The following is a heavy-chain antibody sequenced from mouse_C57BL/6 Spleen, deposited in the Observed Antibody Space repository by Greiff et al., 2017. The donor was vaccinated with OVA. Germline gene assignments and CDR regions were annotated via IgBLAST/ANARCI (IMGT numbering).Heavy chain of an antibody. CDR3: ARQRGSSGAWFAY. J-gene: IGHJ3*01. V-gene: IGHV5-12*01. D-gene: IGHD1-1*01. Sequence: EVKLMESGGGLVQPGGSLKLSCAASGFTFSDYYMYWVRQTPEKRLEWVAYISNGGGSTYYPDTVKGRFTISRDNAKNTLYLQMSRLKSEDTAMYYCARQRGSSGAWFAYWGQGTLVTVSA. CDR2: ISNGGGST. CDR1: GFTFSDYY.